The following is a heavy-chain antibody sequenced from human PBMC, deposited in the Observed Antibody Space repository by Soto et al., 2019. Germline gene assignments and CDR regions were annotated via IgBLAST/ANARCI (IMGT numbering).Heavy chain of an antibody. CDR3: ARVGVYSNYVGDLYYFDY. J-gene: IGHJ4*02. D-gene: IGHD4-4*01. CDR2: ISSSSSTI. Sequence: PGGSLRLSCAASGFTFSSYSMNWVRQAPGKGLEWVSYISSSSSTIYYADSVKGRFTISRDNAKNSLYLQMNSLRDEDTAVYYCARVGVYSNYVGDLYYFDYWGQGTLVTVSS. V-gene: IGHV3-48*02. CDR1: GFTFSSYS.